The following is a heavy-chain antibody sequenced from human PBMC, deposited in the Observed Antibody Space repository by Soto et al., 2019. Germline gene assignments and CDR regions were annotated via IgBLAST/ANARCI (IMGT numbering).Heavy chain of an antibody. J-gene: IGHJ6*03. CDR3: AREPTVVVPAAFLRSYYMDV. D-gene: IGHD2-2*01. CDR1: GYTFTSYG. V-gene: IGHV1-18*01. Sequence: ASVKVSCKASGYTFTSYGISWVRQAPGQGLEWMGWISAYNGNTNYAQKLQGRVTMTTDTSTSTAYMELRSLRSDDTAVYYCAREPTVVVPAAFLRSYYMDVWGKGTTVTVSS. CDR2: ISAYNGNT.